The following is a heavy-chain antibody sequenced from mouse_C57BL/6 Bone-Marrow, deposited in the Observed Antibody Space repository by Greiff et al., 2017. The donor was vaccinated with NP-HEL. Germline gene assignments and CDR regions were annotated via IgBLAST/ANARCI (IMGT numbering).Heavy chain of an antibody. CDR3: ARQGAFIYPRAMDY. D-gene: IGHD1-1*01. J-gene: IGHJ4*01. CDR2: ISSGGSYT. CDR1: GFTFSSYG. V-gene: IGHV5-6*01. Sequence: EVKLVESGGDLVKPGGSLKLSCAASGFTFSSYGMSWVRQTPDKRLEWVATISSGGSYTYYPDSVKGRFTISRDNAKNTLYLKMSSLKSEDTAMYYWARQGAFIYPRAMDYGGQGNSATVSA.